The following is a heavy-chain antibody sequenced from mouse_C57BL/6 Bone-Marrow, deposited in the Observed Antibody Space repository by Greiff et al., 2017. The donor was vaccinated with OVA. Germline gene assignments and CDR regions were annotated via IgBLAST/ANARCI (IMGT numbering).Heavy chain of an antibody. Sequence: EVQLQQSGPELVKPGASVKIPCKASGYTFTDYNMDWVKQSHGKSLEWIGDINPNNGGTIYNQKFKGKATLTVDKSSSTAYMELRSLTSEDTAVYYCAMDYYGSRGDWYFDVWGTGTTVTVSS. CDR2: INPNNGGT. CDR3: AMDYYGSRGDWYFDV. J-gene: IGHJ1*03. D-gene: IGHD1-1*01. V-gene: IGHV1-18*01. CDR1: GYTFTDYN.